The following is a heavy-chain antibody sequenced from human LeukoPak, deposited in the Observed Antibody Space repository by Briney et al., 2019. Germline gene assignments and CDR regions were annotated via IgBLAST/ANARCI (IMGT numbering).Heavy chain of an antibody. CDR3: ANQPRYYDSSGQLDY. CDR1: GFTFSSYA. CDR2: ISGSGGST. Sequence: PGGSLRLSCAASGFTFSSYAMSWVRQAPGKGLEWGGAISGSGGSTYYADSVKGRFTISRDNSKNTLYLQMNRLRAEDTAVYYCANQPRYYDSSGQLDYWGQGTLVTVSS. D-gene: IGHD3-22*01. V-gene: IGHV3-23*01. J-gene: IGHJ4*02.